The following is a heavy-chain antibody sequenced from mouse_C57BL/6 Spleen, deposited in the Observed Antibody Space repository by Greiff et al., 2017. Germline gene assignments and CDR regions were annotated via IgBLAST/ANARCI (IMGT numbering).Heavy chain of an antibody. CDR3: ARETYGKGDY. V-gene: IGHV1-61*01. D-gene: IGHD2-1*01. J-gene: IGHJ2*01. Sequence: QVQLQQPGAELVRPGSSVKLSCKASGYTFTSYWMDWVKQRPGQGLEWIGNIYPSDSETHYNQKFKDKATLTVDKSSSTAYMQLSRLTSEDSAVYYCARETYGKGDYWGQGTTLTVSS. CDR2: IYPSDSET. CDR1: GYTFTSYW.